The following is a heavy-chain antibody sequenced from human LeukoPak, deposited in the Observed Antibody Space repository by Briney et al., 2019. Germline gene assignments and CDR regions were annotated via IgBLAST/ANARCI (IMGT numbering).Heavy chain of an antibody. D-gene: IGHD3-9*01. CDR2: ISYDGSNK. CDR3: ARDKESDILTGYTLFDY. CDR1: GFTFSSYA. Sequence: PGGSLRLSCAASGFTFSSYAMHWVRQAPGKGLEWVAVISYDGSNKYYADSVKGRFTISRDNSKNTLYLQMNSLRAEDTAVYYCARDKESDILTGYTLFDYWGQGTLVTVSS. V-gene: IGHV3-30-3*01. J-gene: IGHJ4*02.